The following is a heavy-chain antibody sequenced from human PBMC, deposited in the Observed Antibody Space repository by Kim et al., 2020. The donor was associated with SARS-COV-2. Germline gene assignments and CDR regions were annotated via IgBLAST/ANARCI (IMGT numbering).Heavy chain of an antibody. D-gene: IGHD3-9*01. V-gene: IGHV4-39*07. CDR2: IYYSGST. Sequence: SETLSLTCTVSGGSISSSSYYWGWIRQPPGKGLEWIGSIYYSGSTYYNPSLKSRVTISVDTSKNQFSLKLSSVTAADTAVYYCARTTGSPHFDYWGQGTLVTVSS. J-gene: IGHJ4*02. CDR3: ARTTGSPHFDY. CDR1: GGSISSSSYY.